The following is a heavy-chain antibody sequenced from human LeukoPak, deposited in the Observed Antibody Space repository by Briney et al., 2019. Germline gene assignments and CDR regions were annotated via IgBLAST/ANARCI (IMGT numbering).Heavy chain of an antibody. D-gene: IGHD5-18*01. CDR3: ARMNTAMAMGY. V-gene: IGHV4-34*01. Sequence: TSETLSLTCAVYGGSFSGYYWSWIRQPPGKGLEWIGEINHSGSTNYNPSLKSRVTISVDTSKNQFSLKLSSVTAADTAVYYCARMNTAMAMGYWGQGTLVTVSS. CDR1: GGSFSGYY. CDR2: INHSGST. J-gene: IGHJ4*02.